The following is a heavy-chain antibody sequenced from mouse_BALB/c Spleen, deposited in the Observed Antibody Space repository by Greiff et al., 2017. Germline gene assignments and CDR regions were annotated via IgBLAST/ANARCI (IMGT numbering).Heavy chain of an antibody. V-gene: IGHV1-4*02. CDR1: GYTFTSYT. D-gene: IGHD2-10*02. Sequence: VQLQQSAAELARPGASVKMSCKASGYTFTSYTMHWVKQRPGQGLEWIGYINPSSGYTEYNQKFKDKTTLTADKSSSTAYMQLSSLTSEDSAVYYCAPYGNYAMDYWGQGTSVTVSS. CDR2: INPSSGYT. CDR3: APYGNYAMDY. J-gene: IGHJ4*01.